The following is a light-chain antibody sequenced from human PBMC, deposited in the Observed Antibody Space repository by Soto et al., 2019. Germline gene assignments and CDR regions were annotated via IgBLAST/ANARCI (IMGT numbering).Light chain of an antibody. CDR3: SSYTSSTL. CDR1: SSDVGGYNY. V-gene: IGLV2-14*01. Sequence: QSALTQPASVSGSPGQSITISCTGTSSDVGGYNYVSWYQQHPGKAPKLMIYDVSNRPSGVSNRFSGSKSGNTASLTISGLQAEDEADYDCSSYTSSTLFGGGTKLTVL. J-gene: IGLJ3*02. CDR2: DVS.